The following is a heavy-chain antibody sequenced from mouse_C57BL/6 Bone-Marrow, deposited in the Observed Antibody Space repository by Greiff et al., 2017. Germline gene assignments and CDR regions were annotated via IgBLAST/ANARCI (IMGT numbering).Heavy chain of an antibody. V-gene: IGHV1-59*01. Sequence: VQLQQPGAELVRPGTSVKLSCKASGYTFTSYWMHWVKQRPGQGLEWIGVIDPSDSYTNYNQKFKGKATLTVDTSSSTAYMQLSSLTSEDSAVYYCAREAGSSTIDYWGQGTTLTVSS. CDR1: GYTFTSYW. D-gene: IGHD1-1*01. CDR2: IDPSDSYT. CDR3: AREAGSSTIDY. J-gene: IGHJ2*01.